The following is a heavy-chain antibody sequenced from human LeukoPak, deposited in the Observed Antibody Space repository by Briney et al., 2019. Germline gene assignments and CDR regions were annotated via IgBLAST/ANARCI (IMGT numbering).Heavy chain of an antibody. CDR2: IISTFGTV. CDR1: GGTFRSYA. J-gene: IGHJ6*03. D-gene: IGHD3-22*01. Sequence: SVKVSCKASGGTFRSYAISWVRQAPGQGLEWMGGIISTFGTVNYAQKFQDRVTITADESTSTAYMELSSLRSEDTAVYYCARGDYYDSSGYYPPYYYYMDVWGKGTTVTISS. V-gene: IGHV1-69*13. CDR3: ARGDYYDSSGYYPPYYYYMDV.